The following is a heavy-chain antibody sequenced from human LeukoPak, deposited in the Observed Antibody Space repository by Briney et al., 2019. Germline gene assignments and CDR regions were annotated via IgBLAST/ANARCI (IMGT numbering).Heavy chain of an antibody. J-gene: IGHJ4*02. Sequence: GRSLRLSCAASGFTFSNYAMHWVRQAPGKGLEWVAGVSDDGSNKYSADSVKGRFIISRDNSKNTLYLQMNSLTTEDTAVYYCAREYENWNVDHWGQGTLVTVSS. V-gene: IGHV3-30-3*01. CDR1: GFTFSNYA. D-gene: IGHD1-1*01. CDR3: AREYENWNVDH. CDR2: VSDDGSNK.